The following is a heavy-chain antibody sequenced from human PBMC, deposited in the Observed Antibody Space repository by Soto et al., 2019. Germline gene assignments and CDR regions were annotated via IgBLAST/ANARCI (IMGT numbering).Heavy chain of an antibody. Sequence: SETLSLTCTVSGGSISSGDYYWSWIRQPPGKGLEWIGYIYYSGSTYYNPSLKSRVTISVDTSKNQFSLKLSSVTAADTAVYYCARDCGGDCYPYFDYWGQGTLVTVSS. V-gene: IGHV4-30-4*01. CDR1: GGSISSGDYY. D-gene: IGHD2-21*02. CDR3: ARDCGGDCYPYFDY. CDR2: IYYSGST. J-gene: IGHJ4*02.